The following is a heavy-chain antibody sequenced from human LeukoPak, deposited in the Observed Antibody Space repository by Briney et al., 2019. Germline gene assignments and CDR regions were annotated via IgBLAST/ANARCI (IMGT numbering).Heavy chain of an antibody. CDR2: IASDGSRT. J-gene: IGHJ4*02. CDR3: AILNGIFNY. Sequence: GGSLRLSCAASGFIFSSYWMYWVRQAPGQGLVWVSRIASDGSRTNYADSVKGRFTISRDNAKNTLYLQMNSLRAEDTAVYFCAILNGIFNYWGQGTLVTVSS. V-gene: IGHV3-74*01. CDR1: GFIFSSYW. D-gene: IGHD2/OR15-2a*01.